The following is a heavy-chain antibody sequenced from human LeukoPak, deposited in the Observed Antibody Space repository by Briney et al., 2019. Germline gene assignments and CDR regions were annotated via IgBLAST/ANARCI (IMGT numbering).Heavy chain of an antibody. CDR1: GYTFTGYF. Sequence: GASVKVSCKASGYTFTGYFMHWVRQAPGQGLEWMGWINPNSGGTNYAQKFQGWVTMTRDTSISTAYMELSRLRSDDTAVYYCARGQLYCSGGSCYSSSPNWFDPWGQGTLVTVSS. V-gene: IGHV1-2*04. D-gene: IGHD2-15*01. CDR2: INPNSGGT. CDR3: ARGQLYCSGGSCYSSSPNWFDP. J-gene: IGHJ5*02.